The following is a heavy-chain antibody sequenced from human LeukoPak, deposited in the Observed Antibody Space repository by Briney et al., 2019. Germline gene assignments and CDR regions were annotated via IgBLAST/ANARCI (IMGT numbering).Heavy chain of an antibody. D-gene: IGHD1-14*01. J-gene: IGHJ4*02. V-gene: IGHV3-30*18. CDR1: GFTFSKYV. Sequence: GRSLRLSCAASGFTFSKYVMHWVRQAPGKGLEWVATISYDGSNKYYADSVKGRFTISRDNSKSTLYLQMSSLKGEDTAVYYCAKEMEVSPGPDYWGQGTLVTVSS. CDR3: AKEMEVSPGPDY. CDR2: ISYDGSNK.